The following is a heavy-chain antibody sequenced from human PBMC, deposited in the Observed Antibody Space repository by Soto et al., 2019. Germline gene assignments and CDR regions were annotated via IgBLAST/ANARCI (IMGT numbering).Heavy chain of an antibody. J-gene: IGHJ6*03. Sequence: GGSLRLSCAASGLTVSSNYLSWVRQAPGKGLEWVSVINGGGNKYYTDSVKGYFTISRDNSKNTLYLQMNSLRAEDTAVYYCARDRVVPAAPEYYYYMDVWGKGTTVTVSS. CDR2: INGGGNK. CDR1: GLTVSSNY. V-gene: IGHV3-66*01. CDR3: ARDRVVPAAPEYYYYMDV. D-gene: IGHD2-2*01.